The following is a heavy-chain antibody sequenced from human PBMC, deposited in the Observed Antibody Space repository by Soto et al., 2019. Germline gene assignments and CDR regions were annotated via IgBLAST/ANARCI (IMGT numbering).Heavy chain of an antibody. J-gene: IGHJ4*02. V-gene: IGHV2-5*02. CDR2: IYWDDDT. Sequence: QITLKESGPTLVKPTQTLTLTCTFSGFSFSTTGVGVGWIRQPPGKALEWIALIYWDDDTRYSPSLKSRLTITKDTSQNQVVITMTNMDPVDTATYYCAHRQAQGIGLAGTFDSWGQGTLVTVSS. CDR1: GFSFSTTGVG. D-gene: IGHD6-19*01. CDR3: AHRQAQGIGLAGTFDS.